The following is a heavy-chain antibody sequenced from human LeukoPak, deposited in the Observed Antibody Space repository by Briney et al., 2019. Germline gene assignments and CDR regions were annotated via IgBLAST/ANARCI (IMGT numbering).Heavy chain of an antibody. D-gene: IGHD6-13*01. CDR3: ASSRGSWPDYFDY. J-gene: IGHJ4*02. CDR1: GFTFSTYE. V-gene: IGHV3-48*03. Sequence: PGGSLRLSCAASGFTFSTYEMNWVRQAPGKGLEWVSYITDSGRTIYYADSVKGRFTISRDNAKNSLFLQMNSLRAEDTAVYYCASSRGSWPDYFDYWGQGTLVTVSS. CDR2: ITDSGRTI.